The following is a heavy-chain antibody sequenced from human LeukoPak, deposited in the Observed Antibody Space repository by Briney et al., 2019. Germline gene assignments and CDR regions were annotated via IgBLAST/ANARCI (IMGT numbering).Heavy chain of an antibody. CDR2: IRYDGSNK. J-gene: IGHJ4*02. Sequence: GGSLRLSCAASGFTFSSYGMHWVRQAPGKGLEWVAFIRYDGSNKYYADSVKGRFTISRDHSKKTVYLQMDSRKLGDAAVYYSARAPVTSCSGVLCYPFDYWGQGTLVTVSS. CDR1: GFTFSSYG. V-gene: IGHV3-30*02. D-gene: IGHD2-15*01. CDR3: ARAPVTSCSGVLCYPFDY.